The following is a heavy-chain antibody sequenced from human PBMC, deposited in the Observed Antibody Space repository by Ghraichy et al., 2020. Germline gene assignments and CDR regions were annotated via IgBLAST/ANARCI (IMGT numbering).Heavy chain of an antibody. CDR2: IYYSGST. V-gene: IGHV4-59*01. Sequence: ESLNISCTVSGGSISSYYWSWIRQPPGKGLEWIGYIYYSGSTNYNPSLKSRVTISVDTSKNQFSLKLSSVTAADTAVYYCARTKLWNWFDPWGQGTLVTVSS. CDR1: GGSISSYY. J-gene: IGHJ5*02. D-gene: IGHD2-21*01. CDR3: ARTKLWNWFDP.